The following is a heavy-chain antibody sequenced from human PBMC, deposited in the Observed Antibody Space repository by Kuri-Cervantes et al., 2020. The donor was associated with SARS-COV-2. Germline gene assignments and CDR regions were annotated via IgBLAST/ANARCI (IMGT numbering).Heavy chain of an antibody. CDR2: IYHSGST. V-gene: IGHV4-30-2*01. CDR3: ARALPGNWFDP. Sequence: SETLSLTCAVSGGSISSGGYSWSRIRQPPGKGLEWIGYIYHSGSTYYNPSLKTRATISVDRSKNQFSLKLSSVTAADTAVYYCARALPGNWFDPWGQGTLVTVSS. CDR1: GGSISSGGYS. J-gene: IGHJ5*02.